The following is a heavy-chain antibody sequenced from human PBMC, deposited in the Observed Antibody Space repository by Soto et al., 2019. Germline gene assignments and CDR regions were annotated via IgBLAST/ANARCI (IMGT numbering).Heavy chain of an antibody. CDR2: IYWDDDQ. CDR3: ARSRKRQYYYDSSGYIHPDY. D-gene: IGHD3-22*01. CDR1: GFSLSTSGVG. J-gene: IGHJ4*02. V-gene: IGHV2-5*02. Sequence: QITLKESGPTLVKPTQTLTLTCTFSGFSLSTSGVGVGWIRQPPGKALEWLALIYWDDDQRYSPSLKSRLTITKDTSKNRVVLTMPYMDPVDTATYYCARSRKRQYYYDSSGYIHPDYWGQGTLVTVSS.